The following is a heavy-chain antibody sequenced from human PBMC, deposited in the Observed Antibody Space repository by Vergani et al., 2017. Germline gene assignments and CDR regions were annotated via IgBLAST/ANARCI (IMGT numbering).Heavy chain of an antibody. V-gene: IGHV1-2*02. CDR3: ARDLYYYDSSGHESGY. J-gene: IGHJ4*02. D-gene: IGHD3-22*01. CDR1: GYTFTGYY. Sequence: QVQLVQSGAEVKKPGASVKVSCKASGYTFTGYYMHRVRQAPGQGLEWMGWINPNSGGTNYAQKFQGRVTMTRDTSISTAYMELSRLRSDDTAVYYCARDLYYYDSSGHESGYWGQGTLVTVSS. CDR2: INPNSGGT.